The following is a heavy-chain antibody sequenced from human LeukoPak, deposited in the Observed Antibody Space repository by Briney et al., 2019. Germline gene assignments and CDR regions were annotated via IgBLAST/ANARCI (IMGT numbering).Heavy chain of an antibody. CDR3: ARDPITIFGVVRTGWFDP. V-gene: IGHV1-18*01. D-gene: IGHD3-3*01. J-gene: IGHJ5*02. Sequence: ASVKVSCKASGYTFTSYGISWVRQAPGQGLEWTGWISAYNGNTNYAQKLQGRVTMTTDTSTSTAYMELRSLRSDDTAVYYCARDPITIFGVVRTGWFDPWGQGTLVTVSS. CDR2: ISAYNGNT. CDR1: GYTFTSYG.